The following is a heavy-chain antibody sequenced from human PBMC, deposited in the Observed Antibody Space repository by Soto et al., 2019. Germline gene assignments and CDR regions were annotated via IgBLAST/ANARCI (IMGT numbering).Heavy chain of an antibody. CDR2: ISYDGSNK. CDR1: GFTFSSYG. V-gene: IGHV3-30*18. J-gene: IGHJ4*02. Sequence: QVQLVESGGGVVQPGRSLRLSCAASGFTFSSYGMHWVRQAPGKGLEWVAVISYDGSNKYYADSVKGRFTISRDNSKNTLYLQMNSLRAEDTAVYYCAKAPGRDDGSRLLGYWGQGTLVTVSS. D-gene: IGHD1-1*01. CDR3: AKAPGRDDGSRLLGY.